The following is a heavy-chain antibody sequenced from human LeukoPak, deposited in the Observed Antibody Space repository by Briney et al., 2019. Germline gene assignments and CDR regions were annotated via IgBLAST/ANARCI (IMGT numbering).Heavy chain of an antibody. CDR3: ASGPSNDYVWGSYRFDY. D-gene: IGHD3-16*02. J-gene: IGHJ4*02. V-gene: IGHV1-18*01. CDR2: ISAYNGNT. CDR1: GGTFSSYA. Sequence: GASVKVSCKASGGTFSSYAISWVRQAPGQGLEWMGWISAYNGNTNYAQKLQGRVTVTTDTSTSTAYMELRSLRSDDTAVYYCASGPSNDYVWGSYRFDYWGQGTLVTVSS.